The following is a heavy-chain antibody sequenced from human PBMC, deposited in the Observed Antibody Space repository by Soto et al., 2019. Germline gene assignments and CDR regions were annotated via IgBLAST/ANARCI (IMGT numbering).Heavy chain of an antibody. J-gene: IGHJ4*02. V-gene: IGHV4-30-2*01. Sequence: QLQLQESGSGLVKPSHTLSLTCTVSGGSISNAAYSWSWIRQPPGKGLEWIGYIYPSGMPFYNPSLRSRVTISIDRSNDQFSLNLQSVTAADTAVYYCARERGGYGLFDSWGQGTLVTVSS. CDR1: GGSISNAAYS. CDR2: IYPSGMP. CDR3: ARERGGYGLFDS. D-gene: IGHD5-18*01.